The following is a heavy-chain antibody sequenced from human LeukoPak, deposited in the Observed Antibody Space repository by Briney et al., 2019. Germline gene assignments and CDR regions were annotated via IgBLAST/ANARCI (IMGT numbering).Heavy chain of an antibody. V-gene: IGHV4-59*12. Sequence: PSETLSLTCTVSGGSISSYYWSWIRQPPGKGLEWIGYIYYSGSTYYNPSLKSRVTISVDTSKNQFSLKLSSVTAADTAVYYCARDWAARNPDDAFDIWGQGTMVTVSS. D-gene: IGHD6-6*01. J-gene: IGHJ3*02. CDR1: GGSISSYY. CDR2: IYYSGST. CDR3: ARDWAARNPDDAFDI.